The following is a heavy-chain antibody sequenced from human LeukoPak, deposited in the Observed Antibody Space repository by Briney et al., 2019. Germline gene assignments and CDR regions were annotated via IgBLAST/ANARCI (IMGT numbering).Heavy chain of an antibody. Sequence: SETLSLTCTDSGGSISAYSWSWMRQPAGKGLEWIGRISSSGTTNYNPSLKSRVTMSLDRPKNRFSLKLSSVTAADTAVYYCARDQGSGWYDYWGQGTLVTVSS. J-gene: IGHJ4*02. D-gene: IGHD6-19*01. CDR1: GGSISAYS. CDR2: ISSSGTT. CDR3: ARDQGSGWYDY. V-gene: IGHV4-4*07.